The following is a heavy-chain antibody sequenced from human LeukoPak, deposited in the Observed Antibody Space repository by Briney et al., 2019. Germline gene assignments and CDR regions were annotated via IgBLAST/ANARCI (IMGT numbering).Heavy chain of an antibody. CDR2: VYYTGST. CDR1: GDSIRSSSYY. Sequence: SETLSLTCSASGDSIRSSSYYWGWIRQPRGGGLEWIGGVYYTGSTYYNPSLMSRVTMSIDTSKNQFSLKLSSVIAADTAVYYCASATKDLKNDDGDYAFDYWGQGTLVTVSS. D-gene: IGHD4-17*01. V-gene: IGHV4-39*07. CDR3: ASATKDLKNDDGDYAFDY. J-gene: IGHJ4*02.